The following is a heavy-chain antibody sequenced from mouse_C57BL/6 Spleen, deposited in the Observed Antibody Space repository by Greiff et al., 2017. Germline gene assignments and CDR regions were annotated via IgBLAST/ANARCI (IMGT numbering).Heavy chain of an antibody. D-gene: IGHD1-1*01. J-gene: IGHJ1*03. CDR1: GYTFTSYW. V-gene: IGHV1-53*01. CDR2: INPSNGGT. Sequence: QVQLQQSGTELVKPGASVKLSCKASGYTFTSYWMHWVKQRPGQGLEWIGTINPSNGGTNYTEKFKSKATLTVDKSYSTAYMQLSSLTSEDSAVYYCARSYYYGSLYWYFDVWGTGTTVTVSS. CDR3: ARSYYYGSLYWYFDV.